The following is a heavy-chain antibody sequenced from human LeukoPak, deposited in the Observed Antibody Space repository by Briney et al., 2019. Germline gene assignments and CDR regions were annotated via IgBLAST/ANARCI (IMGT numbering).Heavy chain of an antibody. CDR1: EFTFSSYW. D-gene: IGHD3-16*02. V-gene: IGHV3-74*01. CDR2: IKGDGSST. J-gene: IGHJ4*02. CDR3: AKDLGYYDYVWGSYRYFFDY. Sequence: PGGSLRLSCAASEFTFSSYWMHWVRQAPGKGLVWVSRIKGDGSSTYYADSVKGRFTISRDNSKNTLYLQMNSLRAEDTAVYYCAKDLGYYDYVWGSYRYFFDYWGQGTLVTVSS.